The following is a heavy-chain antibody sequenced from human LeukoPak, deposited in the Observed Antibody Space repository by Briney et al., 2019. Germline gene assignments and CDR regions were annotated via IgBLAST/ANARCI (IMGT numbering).Heavy chain of an antibody. J-gene: IGHJ6*03. D-gene: IGHD6-13*01. CDR1: GFTFSSYG. V-gene: IGHV3-30*02. CDR2: IRYDGSNK. CDR3: AKDMVLFGYSSYYYMDV. Sequence: GRSLRLSCAASGFTFSSYGMHWVRQAPGKGLEWVAFIRYDGSNKYYADSVKGRFTISRDNSKNTLYLQMNSLRAEDTAVYYCAKDMVLFGYSSYYYMDVWGKGTTVTISS.